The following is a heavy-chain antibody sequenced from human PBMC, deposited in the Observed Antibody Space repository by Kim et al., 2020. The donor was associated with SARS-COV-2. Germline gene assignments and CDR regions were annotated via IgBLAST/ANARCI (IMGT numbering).Heavy chain of an antibody. J-gene: IGHJ4*02. CDR2: I. Sequence: IGDADSVKGRFTISRDNAKNALYLQMNSLRAEDTALYYCAKDIGVAGFDYWGQGTLVPVSS. V-gene: IGHV3-9*01. CDR3: AKDIGVAGFDY. D-gene: IGHD3-10*01.